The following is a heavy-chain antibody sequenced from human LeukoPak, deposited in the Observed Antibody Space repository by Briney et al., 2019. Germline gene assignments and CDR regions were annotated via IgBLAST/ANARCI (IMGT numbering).Heavy chain of an antibody. D-gene: IGHD5-24*01. Sequence: PSETLSLTCTVSGGSISSYYWSWIRQPPGKGLEWIGYIYYSGSTNYNPSLKSRVTISVDTSKNQFSLKLSSVTAADTAVYYCARQGDGYNYLNWFDPWGQEPWSPSPQ. CDR2: IYYSGST. V-gene: IGHV4-59*01. CDR3: ARQGDGYNYLNWFDP. J-gene: IGHJ5*02. CDR1: GGSISSYY.